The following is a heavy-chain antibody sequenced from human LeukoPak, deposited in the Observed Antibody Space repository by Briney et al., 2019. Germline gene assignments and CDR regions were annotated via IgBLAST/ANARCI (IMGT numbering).Heavy chain of an antibody. CDR3: AKGFHNVAGWFDP. J-gene: IGHJ5*02. Sequence: SETLSLTCTVSGGSISSSSYYWGWIRQPPGKGLEWIGSIYYSGSTYYNPSLKSRVTISVDTSKNQFSLKLTSVTAADTAVYYCAKGFHNVAGWFDPWGQGTLVTVSS. CDR1: GGSISSSSYY. D-gene: IGHD3-3*01. CDR2: IYYSGST. V-gene: IGHV4-39*07.